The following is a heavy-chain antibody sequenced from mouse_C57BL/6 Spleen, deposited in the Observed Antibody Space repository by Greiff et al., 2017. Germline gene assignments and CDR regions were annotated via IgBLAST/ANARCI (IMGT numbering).Heavy chain of an antibody. CDR2: ISSGSSTI. J-gene: IGHJ2*01. CDR3: ARRHYGSSYYFDY. V-gene: IGHV5-17*01. CDR1: GFTFSDYG. D-gene: IGHD1-1*01. Sequence: DVHLVESGGGLVKPGGSLKLSCAASGFTFSDYGMHWVRQAPEKGLEWVAYISSGSSTIYYADTVKGRFTISRDNAKNTLFLQMTSLRSEDTAMYYCARRHYGSSYYFDYWGQGTTLTVSS.